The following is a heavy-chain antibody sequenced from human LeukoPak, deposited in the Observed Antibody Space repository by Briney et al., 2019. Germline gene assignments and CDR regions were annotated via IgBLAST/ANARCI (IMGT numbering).Heavy chain of an antibody. D-gene: IGHD2-15*01. CDR1: GFTFSSYA. CDR3: ARDSPAYCSGGSCFSGGMDV. V-gene: IGHV3-30-3*01. J-gene: IGHJ6*02. Sequence: PGRSLRLSCAASGFTFSSYAMHWVRQAPGKGLERVAVISYDGSNKYYADSVKGRFTISRDNSKNTLYLQMNSLRAEDTAVYYCARDSPAYCSGGSCFSGGMDVWGQGTTVTASS. CDR2: ISYDGSNK.